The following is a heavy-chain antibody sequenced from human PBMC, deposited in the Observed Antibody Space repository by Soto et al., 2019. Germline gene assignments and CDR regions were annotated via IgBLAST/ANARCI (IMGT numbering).Heavy chain of an antibody. CDR3: ARPDAAAGYCSGGSCPFDY. Sequence: GESLKISCKGSGYSFTAYWIAWARQMPGKGLEWMGIIYPGDSDTRYSPSFQGQVTISVDKSISTAYLQWSSLKASDTAMYYCARPDAAAGYCSGGSCPFDYWGQGTLVTVSS. D-gene: IGHD2-15*01. CDR2: IYPGDSDT. CDR1: GYSFTAYW. J-gene: IGHJ4*02. V-gene: IGHV5-51*01.